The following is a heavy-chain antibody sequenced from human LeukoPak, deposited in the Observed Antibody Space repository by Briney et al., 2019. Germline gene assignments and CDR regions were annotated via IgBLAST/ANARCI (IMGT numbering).Heavy chain of an antibody. D-gene: IGHD3-3*01. CDR1: GYPFTNYW. J-gene: IGHJ4*02. Sequence: GESLQISCKGSGYPFTNYWIGLVRQMPGKGLEWMGIIYPGDSDTRYSPSFQGQVTISADKSISTAYLQWSNLKASDTAMYYCARRSDFWSGYWFDYWGQGTLVTVSS. V-gene: IGHV5-51*01. CDR2: IYPGDSDT. CDR3: ARRSDFWSGYWFDY.